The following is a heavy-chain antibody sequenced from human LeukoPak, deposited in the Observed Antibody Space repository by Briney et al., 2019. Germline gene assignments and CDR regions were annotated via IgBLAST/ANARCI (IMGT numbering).Heavy chain of an antibody. D-gene: IGHD3-10*01. J-gene: IGHJ4*02. CDR1: GGSISSYY. Sequence: SETLSLTCTVSGGSISSYYWSWIRQPPGKGLEWIGYIYYSGSTNYNPSLKSRVTISVDTSNNQFSLKLSSVTAADTAVYYCASGLLWFGELSAVGYWGQGTLVTVSS. CDR3: ASGLLWFGELSAVGY. V-gene: IGHV4-59*01. CDR2: IYYSGST.